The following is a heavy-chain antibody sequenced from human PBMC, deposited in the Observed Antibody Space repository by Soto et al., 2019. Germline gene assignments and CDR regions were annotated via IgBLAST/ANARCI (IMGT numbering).Heavy chain of an antibody. D-gene: IGHD6-19*01. CDR3: ARDSSGWRGAFDI. J-gene: IGHJ3*02. Sequence: GGSLRLSCAASGFTFSSYAMHWVRQAPGKGLEWVAVISYDGSNKYYADSVKGRFTISRDNSKNTLYLQMNSLRAEDTAVYYCARDSSGWRGAFDIWGQGTMVTVSS. CDR2: ISYDGSNK. V-gene: IGHV3-30-3*01. CDR1: GFTFSSYA.